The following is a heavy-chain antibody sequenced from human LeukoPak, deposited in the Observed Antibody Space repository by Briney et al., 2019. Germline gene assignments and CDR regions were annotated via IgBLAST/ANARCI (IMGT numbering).Heavy chain of an antibody. D-gene: IGHD1-26*01. CDR2: IIPIFGTA. CDR3: ARVRRWERYFDY. V-gene: IGHV1-69*05. CDR1: GGTFSSYA. Sequence: ASVKVSCKASGGTFSSYAISWVRQAPGQGLEWMGGIIPIFGTANYAQKFQGRVTITTDESTSTAYMELSSLRSEDTAVYYCARVRRWERYFDYWGQGTLVTVSS. J-gene: IGHJ4*02.